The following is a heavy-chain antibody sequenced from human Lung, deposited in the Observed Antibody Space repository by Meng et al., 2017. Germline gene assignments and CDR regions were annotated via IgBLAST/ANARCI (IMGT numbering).Heavy chain of an antibody. CDR1: GGSFSDYY. CDR2: INHSGST. CDR3: ARGPTTMAHDFDY. J-gene: IGHJ4*02. V-gene: IGHV4-34*01. Sequence: QEQLQEWGEGLLKPSGTLSRHCVVDGGSFSDYYWSWIRQPPGKGLEWIGEINHSGSTNYNPSLESRATISVDTSQNNLSLKLSSVTAADSAVYYCARGPTTMAHDFDYWGQGTLVTVSS. D-gene: IGHD4-11*01.